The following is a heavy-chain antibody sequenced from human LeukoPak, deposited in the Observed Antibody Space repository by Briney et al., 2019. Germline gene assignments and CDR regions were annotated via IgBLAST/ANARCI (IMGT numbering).Heavy chain of an antibody. CDR2: IHHSGIT. J-gene: IGHJ4*02. CDR3: AREGPIQFLEQIDF. V-gene: IGHV4-38-2*02. D-gene: IGHD3-3*01. Sequence: SETLSLTCTVSDYSISNTYYWGWIRQPPGKGLEWIGNIHHSGITNYNPSLKSRVSISIDTSKNQFSLKLTSLRAADTAVYYCAREGPIQFLEQIDFWGQGTLVTVSS. CDR1: DYSISNTYY.